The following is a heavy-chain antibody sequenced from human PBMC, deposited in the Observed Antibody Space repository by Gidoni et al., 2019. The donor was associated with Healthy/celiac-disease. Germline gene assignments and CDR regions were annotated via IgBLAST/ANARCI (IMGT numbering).Heavy chain of an antibody. J-gene: IGHJ6*02. D-gene: IGHD6-13*01. CDR2: INHSGST. CDR3: ARAIAAAGPYYYYGLDV. Sequence: QVQLQQWGAGLLKPSATLSLTCAVYGGSFSGYYWSWIRQPPGKGLEWIGEINHSGSTNYNPSLKSRVTISVDTSKKQFSLKLSSVTAADTAVYYCARAIAAAGPYYYYGLDVWGQGTTVTVSS. V-gene: IGHV4-34*01. CDR1: GGSFSGYY.